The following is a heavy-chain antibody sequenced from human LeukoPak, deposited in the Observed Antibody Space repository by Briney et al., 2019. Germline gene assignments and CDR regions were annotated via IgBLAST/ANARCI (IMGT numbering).Heavy chain of an antibody. CDR2: IYHSGST. CDR1: GGSISSGGYS. CDR3: ARGLGDGYNLGWFDP. Sequence: SETLSLTCAVSGGSISSGGYSWSWIRQPPGKGLEWIGYIYHSGSTYYNPSLKSRVTISVDGSKNQFSLKLSSVTAADTAVYYCARGLGDGYNLGWFDPWGQGTLVTVSS. V-gene: IGHV4-30-2*01. J-gene: IGHJ5*02. D-gene: IGHD5-24*01.